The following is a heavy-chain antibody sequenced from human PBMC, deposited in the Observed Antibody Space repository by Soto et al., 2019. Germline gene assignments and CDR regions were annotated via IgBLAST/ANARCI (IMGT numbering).Heavy chain of an antibody. CDR3: AKDRDRFVEWLPPTFDF. D-gene: IGHD3-3*01. CDR2: IIGSGAAT. V-gene: IGHV3-23*01. J-gene: IGHJ4*02. CDR1: GFTFTHYT. Sequence: EVQLLESGGGLVQPGGSLRLSCAASGFTFTHYTMSWVRQAPGKGLEWVSGIIGSGAATYYAYSVKGRFTISRDNSENTLYLQMNSLGAEDTAVYYFAKDRDRFVEWLPPTFDFWCPGILVAVSS.